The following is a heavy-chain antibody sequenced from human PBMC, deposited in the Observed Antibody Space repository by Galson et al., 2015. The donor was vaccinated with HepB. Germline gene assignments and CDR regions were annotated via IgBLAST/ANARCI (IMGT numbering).Heavy chain of an antibody. CDR2: IKQDGSEK. D-gene: IGHD1-26*01. CDR1: GFTFSSYW. CDR3: ARMGAVVVWWKLLEEADYFDY. V-gene: IGHV3-7*01. Sequence: SLRLSCAASGFTFSSYWMSWVRQAPGKGLEWVANIKQDGSEKYYVDSVKGRFTISRDNAKNSLYLQMNSLRAEDTAVYYCARMGAVVVWWKLLEEADYFDYWGQGTLVTVSS. J-gene: IGHJ4*02.